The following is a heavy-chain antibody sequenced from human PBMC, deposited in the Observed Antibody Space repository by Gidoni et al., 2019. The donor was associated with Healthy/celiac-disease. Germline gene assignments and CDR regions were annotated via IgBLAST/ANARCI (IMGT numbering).Heavy chain of an antibody. CDR1: GGSISRYY. CDR2: IYYSGST. CDR3: AAMNGDYEDY. J-gene: IGHJ4*02. V-gene: IGHV4-59*01. Sequence: QVQLQESGPGLVKPSETLSLTCTVSGGSISRYYWSWIRQPPGKGLEWIGYIYYSGSTNYNPSLKSRVTISVDTSKNQFSLKLSSVTAADTAVYYCAAMNGDYEDYWGQGTLVTVSS. D-gene: IGHD4-17*01.